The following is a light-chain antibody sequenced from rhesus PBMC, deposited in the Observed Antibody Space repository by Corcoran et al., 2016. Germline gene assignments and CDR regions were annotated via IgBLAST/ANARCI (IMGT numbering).Light chain of an antibody. CDR3: NSYASSSAYI. CDR1: SSDIGGYTR. CDR2: EVS. J-gene: IGLJ1*01. V-gene: IGLV2-13*03. Sequence: QAAPTQSPSVSGSPGPSDTISCPGSSSDIGGYTRVLWYQQHPGKAPKVMIYEVSKRPSGVSDRVSGSKSGNTASLPISGLPAEDGAVYYCNSYASSSAYIFGSRTRLTVL.